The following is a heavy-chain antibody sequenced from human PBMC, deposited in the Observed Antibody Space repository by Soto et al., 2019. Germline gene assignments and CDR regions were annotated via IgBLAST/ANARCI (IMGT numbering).Heavy chain of an antibody. J-gene: IGHJ6*02. CDR2: IKGDGSEK. Sequence: GGSLSLSCVASGFTFTSYFMILVRQAPGKGLEWVANIKGDGSEKRYVDSVKGRLTISRDNAKNSVYLQMNSLRVEDTALYYCGRDEVRNGVGVWGQGTTVTVSS. CDR1: GFTFTSYF. CDR3: GRDEVRNGVGV. V-gene: IGHV3-7*01.